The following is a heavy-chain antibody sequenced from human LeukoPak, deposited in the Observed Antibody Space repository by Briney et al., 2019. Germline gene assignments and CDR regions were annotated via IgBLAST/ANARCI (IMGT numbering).Heavy chain of an antibody. V-gene: IGHV4-34*01. CDR1: GGSFSGYY. CDR3: ARGQDYYDSSGYP. Sequence: SETLSLTCAVYGGSFSGYYWSWIRQPPGKGLEWIGEINHSGSTNYNPSLKSRVTISVDTSKNQFSLKLSSVTAADTAVYYCARGQDYYDSSGYPWGQGALVTVSS. J-gene: IGHJ4*02. D-gene: IGHD3-22*01. CDR2: INHSGST.